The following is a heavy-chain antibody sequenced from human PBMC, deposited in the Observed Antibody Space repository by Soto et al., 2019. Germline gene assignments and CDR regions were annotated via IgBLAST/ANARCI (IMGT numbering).Heavy chain of an antibody. CDR1: GGSFSSYA. CDR2: IIPIFGTA. Sequence: SVKVSCKASGGSFSSYAISWVRQAPGQGLEWMGGIIPIFGTANYAQKFQGRVTITADESTSTAYMELSSLRSEDTAVYYCARDRSMVTANLWYYYYGMDVWGQGTTVTVSS. V-gene: IGHV1-69*13. D-gene: IGHD2-21*02. CDR3: ARDRSMVTANLWYYYYGMDV. J-gene: IGHJ6*02.